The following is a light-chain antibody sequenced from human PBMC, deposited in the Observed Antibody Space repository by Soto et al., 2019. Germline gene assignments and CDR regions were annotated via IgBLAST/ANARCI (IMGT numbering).Light chain of an antibody. Sequence: DIQMTQSPSTLSASVGDRVTITCRASQSISTWLAWYQQKPGNAPKLLIFDASNLESGVPSRFSGSGSGTEFTLTIDSLQPDDFATYYCQQYNGYSTFAQGTYVDIK. J-gene: IGKJ2*01. V-gene: IGKV1-5*01. CDR2: DAS. CDR3: QQYNGYST. CDR1: QSISTW.